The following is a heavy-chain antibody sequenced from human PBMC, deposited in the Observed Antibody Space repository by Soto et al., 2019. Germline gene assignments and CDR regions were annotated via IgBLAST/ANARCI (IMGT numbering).Heavy chain of an antibody. V-gene: IGHV5-51*01. Sequence: GESLKISCKGSGYSFTSYWIGWVRQMPGKGLEWMGIIYPGDSDTRYSPSFQGQVTISADKSISTAYLQWSSLKASDTAMYYCARRMGGDYIWGSYRGINWFDPWGQGTLVTVSS. D-gene: IGHD3-16*02. CDR3: ARRMGGDYIWGSYRGINWFDP. CDR1: GYSFTSYW. CDR2: IYPGDSDT. J-gene: IGHJ5*02.